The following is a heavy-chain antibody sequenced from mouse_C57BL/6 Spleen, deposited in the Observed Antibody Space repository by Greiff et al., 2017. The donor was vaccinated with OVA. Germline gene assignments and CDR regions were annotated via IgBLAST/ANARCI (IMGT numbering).Heavy chain of an antibody. CDR3: ASYYYGSSWYFDV. Sequence: VQLVESGPGLVQPSQSLSITCTVSGFSLTSYGVHWVRQSPGQGLEWLGVIWSGGGTDYNAAFISRLSISKDNSNSQVFFKMNTLQADDTAIYYCASYYYGSSWYFDVWGTGTTVTVSS. J-gene: IGHJ1*03. V-gene: IGHV2-2*01. CDR1: GFSLTSYG. D-gene: IGHD1-1*01. CDR2: IWSGGGT.